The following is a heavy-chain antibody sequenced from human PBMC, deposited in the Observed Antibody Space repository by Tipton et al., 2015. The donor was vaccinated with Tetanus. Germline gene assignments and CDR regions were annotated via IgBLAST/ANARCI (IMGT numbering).Heavy chain of an antibody. CDR2: IYYSGST. D-gene: IGHD5-24*01. V-gene: IGHV4-61*01. J-gene: IGHJ2*01. Sequence: TLSLTCTVSGGSVSSGSYYWSWIRQPPGKGLEWIGYIYYSGSTNYNPSLKSRVTISVDTSKNQFSLKLSSVTAADTAVYYCARDERPSYGYFKNSFYWYFYLWGRGTLVTVSS. CDR3: ARDERPSYGYFKNSFYWYFYL. CDR1: GGSVSSGSYY.